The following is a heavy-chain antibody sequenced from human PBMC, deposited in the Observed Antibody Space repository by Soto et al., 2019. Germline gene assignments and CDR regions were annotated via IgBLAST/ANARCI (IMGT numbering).Heavy chain of an antibody. V-gene: IGHV3-72*01. CDR3: TRALCGDSEAGGCFDH. D-gene: IGHD2-15*01. CDR1: GFTFSDHY. J-gene: IGHJ4*02. CDR2: SRNKAKIDSK. Sequence: EVQLVESGGGLVQPGGSLRLSCATSGFTFSDHYLDWVRQAPGKGLEWLGRSRNKAKIDSKEYAASLKGRFSISRDDSKTSVYVQMNILRPEDRAVYYCTRALCGDSEAGGCFDHWGLGTLVSVSS.